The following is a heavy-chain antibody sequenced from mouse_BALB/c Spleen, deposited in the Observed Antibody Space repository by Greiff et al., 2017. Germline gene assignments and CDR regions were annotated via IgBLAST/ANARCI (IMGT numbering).Heavy chain of an antibody. V-gene: IGHV7-3*02. CDR1: GFTFTDYY. D-gene: IGHD2-3*01. CDR3: ARDDGPPYWYFDV. J-gene: IGHJ1*01. Sequence: EVKLMESGGGLVQPGGSLRLSCATSGFTFTDYYMSWVRQPPGKALEWLGFIRNKANGYTTEYSASVKGRFTISRDNSQSILYLQMNTLRAEDSATYCCARDDGPPYWYFDVWGAGTTVTVSS. CDR2: IRNKANGYTT.